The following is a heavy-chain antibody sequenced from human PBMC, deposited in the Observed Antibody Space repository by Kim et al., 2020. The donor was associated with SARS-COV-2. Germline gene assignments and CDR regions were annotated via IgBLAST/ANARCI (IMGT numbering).Heavy chain of an antibody. CDR2: ISSTGSAD. CDR1: GFTFKDYY. Sequence: GGSLRLSCEASGFTFKDYYMTWIRQAPGKGLEWVAYISSTGSADNYAESVKGRFTVSRDNARKSLSLQMDSLRVEDTAVYYCARGGIFPYYYSHGMDVWGQGTTVTVSS. V-gene: IGHV3-11*01. CDR3: ARGGIFPYYYSHGMDV. D-gene: IGHD3-10*01. J-gene: IGHJ6*02.